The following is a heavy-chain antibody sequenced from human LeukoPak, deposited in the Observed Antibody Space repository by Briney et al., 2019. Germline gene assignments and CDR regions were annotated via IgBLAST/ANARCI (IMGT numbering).Heavy chain of an antibody. CDR3: ARGSPFRMYNWNYEGAFDI. Sequence: GGSLRLSCAASGFTFSSYSMNWVRQAPGKGLEWVSYISSSSSTICYADSVKGRFTISRDNAKNSLYLQMNSLRAEDTAVYYCARGSPFRMYNWNYEGAFDIWGQGTMVTVSS. D-gene: IGHD1-7*01. CDR1: GFTFSSYS. V-gene: IGHV3-48*01. CDR2: ISSSSSTI. J-gene: IGHJ3*02.